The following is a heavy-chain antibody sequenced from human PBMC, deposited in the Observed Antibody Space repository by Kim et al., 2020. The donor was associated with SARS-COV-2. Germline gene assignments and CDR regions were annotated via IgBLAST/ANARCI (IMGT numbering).Heavy chain of an antibody. D-gene: IGHD1-20*01. Sequence: SETLSLTCTVSGASISSYSWSWIRQPPGKGLESIGYIYYSGSTIYNPSLTSRVTISVDTSKNQFSLKLTSVTAADTAVYFCARGPTRYYFDYWGQGTLVTVSS. CDR2: IYYSGST. CDR3: ARGPTRYYFDY. V-gene: IGHV4-59*01. J-gene: IGHJ4*02. CDR1: GASISSYS.